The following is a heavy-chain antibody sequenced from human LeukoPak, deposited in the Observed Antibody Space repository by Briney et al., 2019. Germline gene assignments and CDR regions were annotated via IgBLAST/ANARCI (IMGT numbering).Heavy chain of an antibody. CDR1: GFTFSSYA. J-gene: IGHJ5*02. D-gene: IGHD1-1*01. CDR2: ISGSGGST. V-gene: IGHV3-23*01. CDR3: AKEFSARTATWFDH. Sequence: PGGSLRLSCAASGFTFSSYAMSWVRQAPGKGLEWVSAISGSGGSTYYADSVKGRFTLSRDQSKTTLYLQMNSLGPEDTAGQYCAKEFSARTATWFDHWGQGTLVTVSS.